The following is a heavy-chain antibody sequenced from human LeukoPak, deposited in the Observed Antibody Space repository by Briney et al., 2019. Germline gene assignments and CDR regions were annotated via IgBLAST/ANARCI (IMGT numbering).Heavy chain of an antibody. CDR1: GGSFSGYY. Sequence: PSETLSLTCAVYGGSFSGYYWSWIRQPPGKGLEWIGEINHSGSTNYNPSLKSRVTISVDTSKNQFSLKLSSVTAADTAVYYCARGLHYYDSSGYYYVFDYWGQGTLVTVSS. D-gene: IGHD3-22*01. V-gene: IGHV4-34*01. J-gene: IGHJ4*02. CDR2: INHSGST. CDR3: ARGLHYYDSSGYYYVFDY.